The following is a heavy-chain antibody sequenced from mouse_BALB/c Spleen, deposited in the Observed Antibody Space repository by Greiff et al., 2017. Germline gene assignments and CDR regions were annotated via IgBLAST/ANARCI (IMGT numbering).Heavy chain of an antibody. Sequence: VQLQQSGPELVKPGASVKISCKTSGYTFTEYTMHWVPQSPGTRLEWIGGINPNNGGTSYNQKFKGKATLTVDKSSSTAYMALRSLTSEESAVYYCARENYTTVEYYAMDYWGQGTSVTVAS. V-gene: IGHV1-26*01. CDR3: ARENYTTVEYYAMDY. CDR2: INPNNGGT. CDR1: GYTFTEYT. J-gene: IGHJ4*01. D-gene: IGHD1-1*01.